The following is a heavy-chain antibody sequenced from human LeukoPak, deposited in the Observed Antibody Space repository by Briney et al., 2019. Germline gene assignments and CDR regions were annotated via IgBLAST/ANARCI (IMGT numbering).Heavy chain of an antibody. CDR2: INVGGRT. J-gene: IGHJ5*02. V-gene: IGHV3-23*01. Sequence: GGSLRLSCAASGFTFRDYVMTWVRQAPGKGLEWVSTINVGGRTDYADSVKGRFTISRDNSKNTLYLQMNSLRAEDTAVYYCAKDQAAAGTNRFDPWGQGTLVTVSS. CDR1: GFTFRDYV. D-gene: IGHD6-13*01. CDR3: AKDQAAAGTNRFDP.